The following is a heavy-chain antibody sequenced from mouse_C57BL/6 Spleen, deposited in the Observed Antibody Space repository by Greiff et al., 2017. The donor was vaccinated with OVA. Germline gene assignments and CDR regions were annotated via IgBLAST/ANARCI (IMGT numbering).Heavy chain of an antibody. Sequence: VQVVESGPELVKPGASVKISCKASGYAFSSSWMNWVKQRPGKGLEWIGRIYPGDGDTNYNGKFKGKATLTADKSSSTAYMQLSSLTSEDSAVYFCASPYDYDWFAYWGQGTLVTVSA. CDR2: IYPGDGDT. V-gene: IGHV1-82*01. CDR3: ASPYDYDWFAY. CDR1: GYAFSSSW. D-gene: IGHD2-4*01. J-gene: IGHJ3*01.